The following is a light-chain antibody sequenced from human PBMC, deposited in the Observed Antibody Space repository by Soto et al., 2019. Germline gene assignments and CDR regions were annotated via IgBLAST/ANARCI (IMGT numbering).Light chain of an antibody. CDR1: QSVSSY. CDR3: QQRSNWPPYT. CDR2: DAS. J-gene: IGKJ2*01. Sequence: EIVLTQSPATLSLSPGERATLSCRASQSVSSYLAWYQQKPGQAPRLLIYDASNSATGIPARFSGSGSGTDFTLTISSLEPEDFAVYYCQQRSNWPPYTFGQGTKLGIK. V-gene: IGKV3-11*01.